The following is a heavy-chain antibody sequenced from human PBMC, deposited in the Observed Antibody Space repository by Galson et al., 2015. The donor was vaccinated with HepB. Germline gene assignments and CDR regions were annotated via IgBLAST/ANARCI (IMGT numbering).Heavy chain of an antibody. CDR2: ISANNGDT. CDR1: GYKFTTYG. D-gene: IGHD3-10*02. J-gene: IGHJ3*01. Sequence: SLKVSCKASGYKFTTYGISWVRQAPGKGLEWVACISANNGDTNYGRKFHGRVTMTTDTSTSTAYMELRSLRSDDTAVYYCARVENGDYYVPFDLWGQGTMVTVSS. V-gene: IGHV1-18*01. CDR3: ARVENGDYYVPFDL.